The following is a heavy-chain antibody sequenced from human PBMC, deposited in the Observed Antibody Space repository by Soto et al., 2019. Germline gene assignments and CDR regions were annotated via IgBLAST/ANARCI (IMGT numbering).Heavy chain of an antibody. J-gene: IGHJ3*02. V-gene: IGHV5-10-1*01. CDR3: ARHRLTTNDAVDI. D-gene: IGHD4-4*01. Sequence: EESPMFWCQCTIYSCTSFYNSWVSEMPGKGLEWMGRIDPSDSYTNYSPSFQGHVTISADTSISTAYLQWSSLKASDTAMYYCARHRLTTNDAVDIWGQGTMVTVSS. CDR1: IYSCTSFY. CDR2: IDPSDSYT.